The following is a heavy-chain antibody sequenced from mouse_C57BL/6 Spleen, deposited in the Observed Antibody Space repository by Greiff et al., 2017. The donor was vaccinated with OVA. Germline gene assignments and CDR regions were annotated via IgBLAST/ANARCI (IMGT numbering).Heavy chain of an antibody. Sequence: VQLQQPGAELVRPGSSVKLSCKASGYTFTSYWMHWVKQRPIQGLEWIGNIDPSDSETHYNQKFKDKATLTVDKSSSTAYMQLSSLTSEDSAVYYCARDSSGYGYAMDYWGQGTSVTVSS. J-gene: IGHJ4*01. V-gene: IGHV1-52*01. CDR1: GYTFTSYW. CDR2: IDPSDSET. D-gene: IGHD3-2*02. CDR3: ARDSSGYGYAMDY.